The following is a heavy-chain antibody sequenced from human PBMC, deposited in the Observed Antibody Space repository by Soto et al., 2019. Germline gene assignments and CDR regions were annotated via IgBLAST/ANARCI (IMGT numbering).Heavy chain of an antibody. J-gene: IGHJ4*02. CDR2: ITPLLGTA. D-gene: IGHD3-10*01. CDR1: GGTFSTYT. Sequence: QVQLVQSGAEVRKPGSSVTLSCKASGGTFSTYTLTWVRQAPGQGLEWMGGITPLLGTADYAQKFQDRVTITADESTNTAYMELSSLRSEDTAIYYCARDDGERGYFDYWGQGTLVTVSS. V-gene: IGHV1-69*16. CDR3: ARDDGERGYFDY.